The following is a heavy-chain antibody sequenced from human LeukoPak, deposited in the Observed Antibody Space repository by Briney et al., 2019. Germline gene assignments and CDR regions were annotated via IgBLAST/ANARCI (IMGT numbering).Heavy chain of an antibody. Sequence: GGSLRLSCAASGFTFSSYAMSWVRQAPGKGLEWVSTISGSGGSTYYADSVKGRFTISRDNSKNTLEMQMNSLRAEDTAVYYCAKSQPSAISWFDPWGQGTLVTVSS. J-gene: IGHJ5*02. CDR2: ISGSGGST. CDR3: AKSQPSAISWFDP. D-gene: IGHD2-2*02. CDR1: GFTFSSYA. V-gene: IGHV3-23*01.